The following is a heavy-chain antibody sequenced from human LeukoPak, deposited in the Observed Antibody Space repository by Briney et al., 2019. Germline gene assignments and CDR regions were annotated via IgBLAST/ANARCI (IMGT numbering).Heavy chain of an antibody. CDR3: ARDLSSVVRASPIGY. J-gene: IGHJ4*02. Sequence: GESLKISCRASGYSFTNYWINWVRQMPGKGLEWVALITYDGYYKYYSDSVKGRFTISSDTSKNTLYLQMNRLRAEDTAVYYCARDLSSVVRASPIGYWGQGTLVTVSS. CDR1: GYSFTNYW. D-gene: IGHD3-10*01. V-gene: IGHV3-30*03. CDR2: ITYDGYYK.